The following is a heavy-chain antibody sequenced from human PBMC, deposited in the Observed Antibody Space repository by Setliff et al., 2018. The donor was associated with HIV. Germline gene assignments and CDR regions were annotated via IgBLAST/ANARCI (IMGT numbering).Heavy chain of an antibody. Sequence: SETLSLTCTVSGVSVSSGGYYWSWIRQHPGKGLEWIGYVYYTGTTYFNPSIKSRITISVDTSKNQFSLKLGFVTAADTAVYYCARGESTTWDLAEYFQHWGHGTLVTVSS. CDR2: VYYTGTT. V-gene: IGHV4-31*03. D-gene: IGHD2-2*01. CDR1: GVSVSSGGYY. CDR3: ARGESTTWDLAEYFQH. J-gene: IGHJ1*01.